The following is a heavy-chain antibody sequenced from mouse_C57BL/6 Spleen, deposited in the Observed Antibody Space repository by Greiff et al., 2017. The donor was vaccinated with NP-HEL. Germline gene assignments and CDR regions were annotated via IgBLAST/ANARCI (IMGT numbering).Heavy chain of an antibody. CDR2: IDPSDSET. V-gene: IGHV1-52*01. CDR1: GYTFTSYW. J-gene: IGHJ3*01. Sequence: QVQLQQPGAELVRPGSSVKLSCKASGYTFTSYWMHWVKQRPIQGLEWIGNIDPSDSETHYNQKFKDKATLTVDKSSSTAYLQLSSLTSEDTAVYYCTTSYGNPFAYWGQGTLVTVSA. CDR3: TTSYGNPFAY. D-gene: IGHD2-1*01.